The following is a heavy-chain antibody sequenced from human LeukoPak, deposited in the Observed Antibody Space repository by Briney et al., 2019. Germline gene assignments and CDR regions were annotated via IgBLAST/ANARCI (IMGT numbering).Heavy chain of an antibody. Sequence: PGGSLRLTCAASGFTFSNAWMSWVRQAPGKGLEWVGRIKSKTNGGTTDYAAPVKGRLTISRDDSKNTLYLQMNSLKTEDTAVYYCTTDHGYSYGHFDYWGQGTLVTVSS. CDR1: GFTFSNAW. CDR3: TTDHGYSYGHFDY. J-gene: IGHJ4*02. V-gene: IGHV3-15*01. CDR2: IKSKTNGGTT. D-gene: IGHD5-18*01.